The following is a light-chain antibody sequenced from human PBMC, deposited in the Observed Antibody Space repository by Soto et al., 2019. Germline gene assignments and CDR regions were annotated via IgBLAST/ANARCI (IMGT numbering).Light chain of an antibody. CDR1: SSNIGSSF. Sequence: QSVLTQSPSASGTPGQTVTISCSGSSSNIGSSFVNWYQHVPGTAPKLLIYRGNERLSGFPDRFSASKSVTSASLVISGLQSEDEADYYCSSWDVSLNGVVFGGGTKLTVL. CDR2: RGN. CDR3: SSWDVSLNGVV. J-gene: IGLJ2*01. V-gene: IGLV1-44*01.